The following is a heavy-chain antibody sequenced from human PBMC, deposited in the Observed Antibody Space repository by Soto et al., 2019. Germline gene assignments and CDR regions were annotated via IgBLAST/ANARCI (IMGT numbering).Heavy chain of an antibody. CDR3: AKDIHWNDSYYYYGMDV. D-gene: IGHD1-1*01. CDR2: ISWDGGST. CDR1: GFTFDDYT. V-gene: IGHV3-43*01. Sequence: EVQLVESGGVVVQPGGSLRLSCAASGFTFDDYTMHWVRQAPGKGLEWVSLISWDGGSTYYADSVKGRFTISRDNSKNSLYLQMNSLRTEDTALYYCAKDIHWNDSYYYYGMDVWGQGTTVTVSS. J-gene: IGHJ6*02.